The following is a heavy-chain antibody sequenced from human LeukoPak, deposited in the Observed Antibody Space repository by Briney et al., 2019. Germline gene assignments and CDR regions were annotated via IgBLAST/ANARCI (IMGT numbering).Heavy chain of an antibody. CDR3: ARGDCSRGSCNLLDH. CDR2: INPSGGST. V-gene: IGHV1-46*01. CDR1: GYTFTSYY. J-gene: IGHJ5*02. D-gene: IGHD2-15*01. Sequence: PRASVKVSCKASGYTFTSYYMHWVRQAPGQGLEWMGIINPSGGSTNYAQQFQGRVTVTRDTSTSTVYMELSSLRSEDTAVYYCARGDCSRGSCNLLDHWGQGTLVTVSS.